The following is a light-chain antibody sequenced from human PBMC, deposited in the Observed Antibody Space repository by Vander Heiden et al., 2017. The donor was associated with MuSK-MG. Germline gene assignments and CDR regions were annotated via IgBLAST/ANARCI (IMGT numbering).Light chain of an antibody. CDR1: SRDVGGYNY. Sequence: SALTQPASVSGSPGQSITISCTGTSRDVGGYNYVSWYQQHPGKAPKLMIFDVSNRHSGVSNRFSGSKSGNTASLTISRLQAEEEADYYCSSYTSSSTPSVVFGGGTKLTVL. CDR3: SSYTSSSTPSVV. CDR2: DVS. J-gene: IGLJ2*01. V-gene: IGLV2-14*01.